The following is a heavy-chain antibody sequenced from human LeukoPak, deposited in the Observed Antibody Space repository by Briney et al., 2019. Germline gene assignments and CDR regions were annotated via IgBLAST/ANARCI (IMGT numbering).Heavy chain of an antibody. D-gene: IGHD5-18*01. V-gene: IGHV1-2*06. CDR3: ARVDTAMVKPFDY. CDR1: GYTFTGYY. CDR2: INPSSGGT. J-gene: IGHJ4*02. Sequence: ASVKVSCKASGYTFTGYYMHWVRQAPGQGLEWMGRINPSSGGTNYAQKFQGRVTMTRDTSISTAYMELSRLRSDDTAVYYCARVDTAMVKPFDYWGQGTLVTVSS.